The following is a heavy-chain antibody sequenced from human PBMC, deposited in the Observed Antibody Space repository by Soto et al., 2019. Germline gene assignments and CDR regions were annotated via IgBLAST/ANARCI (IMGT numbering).Heavy chain of an antibody. CDR1: GGSISSSSYY. V-gene: IGHV4-39*01. D-gene: IGHD6-13*01. Sequence: SETLSLTCTVSGGSISSSSYYWGWIRQPPGKGLEWIGSIYYSGSTYYNPSLKSRVTISVDTSKNQFSLKLSSVTAADTAVYYCARHVEQQLVLGFDYWGQGTLVTVSS. CDR3: ARHVEQQLVLGFDY. J-gene: IGHJ4*02. CDR2: IYYSGST.